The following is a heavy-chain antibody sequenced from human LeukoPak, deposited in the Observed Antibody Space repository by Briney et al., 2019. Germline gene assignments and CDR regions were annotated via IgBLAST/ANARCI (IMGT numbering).Heavy chain of an antibody. J-gene: IGHJ4*02. D-gene: IGHD3-22*01. CDR3: AKYPRANYDSSGYYFVY. V-gene: IGHV3-23*01. CDR1: GFTFSSYA. Sequence: GGSLRLSCAASGFTFSSYAMSWVRQAPGKGLEWVSAISGSGGSTYYADSVKGRFTISRDNSKNTLYLQMNSLRAEDTAVYYCAKYPRANYDSSGYYFVYWGQGTLVTVSS. CDR2: ISGSGGST.